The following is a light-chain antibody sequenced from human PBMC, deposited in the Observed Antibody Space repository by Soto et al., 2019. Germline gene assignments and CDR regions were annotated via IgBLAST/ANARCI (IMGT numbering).Light chain of an antibody. Sequence: QSALTQPASVSGSPGQSITISCTGTSSDIGGYNYVSWYQQHPGKAPKLMVYDVSSRPSGVSNRFSGSKSGNTASLTISGLQAEDEGDYYCSSYTSSSALYVFGTGIKVTVL. CDR1: SSDIGGYNY. CDR2: DVS. CDR3: SSYTSSSALYV. J-gene: IGLJ1*01. V-gene: IGLV2-14*03.